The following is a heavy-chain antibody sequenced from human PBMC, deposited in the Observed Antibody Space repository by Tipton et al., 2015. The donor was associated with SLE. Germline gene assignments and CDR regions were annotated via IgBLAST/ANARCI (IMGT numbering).Heavy chain of an antibody. V-gene: IGHV3-21*01. Sequence: SLRLSCAASGFTFSSYTMNWVRQAPGKGLDWVSSISSSSNYIYCADSVKGRFTISRDNAKNSLYLQMNNLRAEDTAVYYCARGPLSQGEGYFQHGGQGTLVTVSS. J-gene: IGHJ1*01. CDR3: ARGPLSQGEGYFQH. CDR1: GFTFSSYT. CDR2: ISSSSNYI.